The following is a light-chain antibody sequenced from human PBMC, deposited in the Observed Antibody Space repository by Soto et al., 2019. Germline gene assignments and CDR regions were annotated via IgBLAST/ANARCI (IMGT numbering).Light chain of an antibody. CDR1: QSVSSY. CDR3: QQLNTYPRT. Sequence: TQSPATLSVSPGDRATLSCWASQSVSSYLAWYQQKPGKAPKLLIYGASTLQSGVPSRFSGSGSGTDFTLTISNLQPEDFATYYCQQLNTYPRTFGPGTKVDIK. CDR2: GAS. V-gene: IGKV1-9*01. J-gene: IGKJ3*01.